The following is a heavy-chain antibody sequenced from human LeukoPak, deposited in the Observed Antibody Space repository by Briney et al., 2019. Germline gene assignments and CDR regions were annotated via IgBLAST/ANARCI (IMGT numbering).Heavy chain of an antibody. Sequence: PGGSLRLSCAASGFTFSKYWMLWVRQGPGRGVESVSRINTDGALTTYADSVKGRFTVSRDNADNTMFLQMNSVRDEHTAVYYCATKQWLAPPPDSWGQGTPVTVSS. J-gene: IGHJ4*02. CDR1: GFTFSKYW. CDR2: INTDGALT. V-gene: IGHV3-74*01. CDR3: ATKQWLAPPPDS. D-gene: IGHD6-19*01.